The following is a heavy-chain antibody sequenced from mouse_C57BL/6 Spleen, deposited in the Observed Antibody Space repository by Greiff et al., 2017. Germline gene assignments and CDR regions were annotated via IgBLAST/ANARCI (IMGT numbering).Heavy chain of an antibody. V-gene: IGHV2-2*01. D-gene: IGHD4-1*01. CDR1: GFSLTSYG. CDR3: ARMGGTSAHWYFDV. CDR2: IWSGGST. J-gene: IGHJ1*03. Sequence: VQRVESGPGLVQPSQSLSITCTVSGFSLTSYGVHWVRQSPGKGLEWLGVIWSGGSTDYNAAFISRLSISKDNSKSQVFFKMNSLQADDTAIYYCARMGGTSAHWYFDVWGTGTTVTVSS.